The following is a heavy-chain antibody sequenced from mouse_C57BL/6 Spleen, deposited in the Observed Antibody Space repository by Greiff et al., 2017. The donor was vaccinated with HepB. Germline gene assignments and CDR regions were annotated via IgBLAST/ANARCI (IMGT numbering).Heavy chain of an antibody. CDR1: GFTFSDYG. D-gene: IGHD4-1*01. V-gene: IGHV5-17*01. J-gene: IGHJ4*01. CDR3: ARRLTGTFYAMDY. Sequence: EVKLVESGGGLVKPGGSLKLSCAASGFTFSDYGMHWVRQAPEKGLEWVAYISSGSSTIYYADTVKGRFTISRDNAKNTLFLQMTSLRSEDTAMYYCARRLTGTFYAMDYGGQGTSVTVSS. CDR2: ISSGSSTI.